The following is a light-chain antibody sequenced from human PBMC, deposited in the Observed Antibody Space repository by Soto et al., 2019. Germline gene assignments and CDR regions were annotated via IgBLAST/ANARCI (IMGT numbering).Light chain of an antibody. Sequence: QLVLTQPPSASGTPGQRVTISCSGSSSNIGSNYIYWYQHLPGTAPKLLIYRNNQRPSGVPDRFSGSKSGTSASLAISGLQSEDEADYYCATWDDSLSGGVFGGGTQLTVL. V-gene: IGLV1-47*01. CDR1: SSNIGSNY. CDR2: RNN. J-gene: IGLJ3*02. CDR3: ATWDDSLSGGV.